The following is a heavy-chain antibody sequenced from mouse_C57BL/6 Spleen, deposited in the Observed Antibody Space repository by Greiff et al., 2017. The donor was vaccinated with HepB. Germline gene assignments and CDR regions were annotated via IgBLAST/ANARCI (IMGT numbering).Heavy chain of an antibody. CDR1: GYSITSGYD. CDR3: ARDHYGSSSFAY. CDR2: ISYSGST. D-gene: IGHD1-1*01. Sequence: EVKLMESGPGMVKPSQSLSLTCTVTGYSITSGYDWHWIRHFPGNKLEWMGYISYSGSTNYNPSLKSRISITHDTSKNHFFLKLNSVTSEDTATYYCARDHYGSSSFAYWGQGTLVTVSA. J-gene: IGHJ3*01. V-gene: IGHV3-1*01.